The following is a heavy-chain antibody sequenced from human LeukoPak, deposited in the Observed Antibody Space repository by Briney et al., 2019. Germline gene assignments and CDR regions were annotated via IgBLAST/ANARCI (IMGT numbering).Heavy chain of an antibody. CDR3: ARDANSGSYLDGFDP. CDR1: GYTFTAYY. J-gene: IGHJ5*02. CDR2: INPNSDDT. D-gene: IGHD1-26*01. Sequence: ASAKVSCKASGYTFTAYYIHWVRQAPGQGLEWMGWINPNSDDTNYAQKFQGRVTMTRDTSISTGYMELSRLRSDDTAVYYCARDANSGSYLDGFDPWGQGTLVTVSS. V-gene: IGHV1-2*02.